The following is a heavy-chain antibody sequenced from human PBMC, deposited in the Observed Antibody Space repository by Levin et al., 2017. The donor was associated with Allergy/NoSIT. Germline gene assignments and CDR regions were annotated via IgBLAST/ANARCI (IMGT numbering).Heavy chain of an antibody. Sequence: GGSLRLSCAASGFSFRSFGMHWARQAPGKGLEWLAVISYDGSDTYYADSVKGRFTISRDNAKNTLYLHMNSLRREDAAVYYCAKDVVFGTSSWSLDFWGQGILVTVSS. D-gene: IGHD6-13*01. CDR1: GFSFRSFG. J-gene: IGHJ4*02. CDR2: ISYDGSDT. CDR3: AKDVVFGTSSWSLDF. V-gene: IGHV3-30*18.